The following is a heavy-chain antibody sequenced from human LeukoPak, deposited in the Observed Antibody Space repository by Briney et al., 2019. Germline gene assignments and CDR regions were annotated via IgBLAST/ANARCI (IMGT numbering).Heavy chain of an antibody. CDR3: ASQDTWTQVWTFDH. CDR1: GGSISNSRYY. J-gene: IGHJ4*02. V-gene: IGHV4-39*01. Sequence: SETLSPACTVSGGSISNSRYYSGWIRQSPGKGLEWIGTIYYRGTTHYNPSLKSRVTISVDTSKNQFSLKLTSVTASDTAVYYCASQDTWTQVWTFDHWGEGTLVTDSP. D-gene: IGHD5-18*01. CDR2: IYYRGTT.